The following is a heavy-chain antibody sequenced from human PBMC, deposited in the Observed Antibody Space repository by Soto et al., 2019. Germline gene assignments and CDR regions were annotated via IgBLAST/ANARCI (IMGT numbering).Heavy chain of an antibody. D-gene: IGHD1-26*01. CDR3: AKYSGSYYSFEF. J-gene: IGHJ4*02. V-gene: IGHV3-23*01. Sequence: EVQLLESGGGSVQPGGSLRLSCAASGLTFSSYAMSWVRQAPGKGLEWVSSLSSNGGNTYYADSVKGRFIISRDNSRNKLFLQMNSLRAEDTAVYYCAKYSGSYYSFEFWGQGTLFTVSS. CDR2: LSSNGGNT. CDR1: GLTFSSYA.